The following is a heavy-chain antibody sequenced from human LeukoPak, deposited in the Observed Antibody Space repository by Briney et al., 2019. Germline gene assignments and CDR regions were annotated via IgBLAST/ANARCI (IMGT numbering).Heavy chain of an antibody. J-gene: IGHJ3*01. Sequence: ASERVSCKASEYPFTSYYIHWVRQAPGQGLEWMGKINPSGGTTNYAQKFQDRVTMTREASTNTVYMQQSSLVSEDTPIYYCAGGFCYDSSGYNDQDTFDVWGQGKMVTVSS. CDR1: EYPFTSYY. CDR3: AGGFCYDSSGYNDQDTFDV. V-gene: IGHV1-46*01. CDR2: INPSGGTT. D-gene: IGHD3-22*01.